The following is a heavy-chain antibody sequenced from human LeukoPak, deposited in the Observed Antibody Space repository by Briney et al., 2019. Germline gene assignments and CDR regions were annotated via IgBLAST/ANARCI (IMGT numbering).Heavy chain of an antibody. CDR3: ARAARVGYSYGYNWFDP. CDR1: GYTLTELS. D-gene: IGHD5-18*01. CDR2: FDPEDGET. V-gene: IGHV1-24*01. J-gene: IGHJ5*02. Sequence: GASVKVSCKVSGYTLTELSMHWVRQAPGKGLEWMGGFDPEDGETIYAQKFQGRVTMTEDTSTDTAYMELSSLRSEDTAVYYCARAARVGYSYGYNWFDPWGQGTLVTVSS.